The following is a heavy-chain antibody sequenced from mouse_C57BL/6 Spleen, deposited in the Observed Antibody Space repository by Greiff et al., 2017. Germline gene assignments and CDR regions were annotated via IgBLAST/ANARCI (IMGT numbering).Heavy chain of an antibody. CDR2: ISSGSSSI. J-gene: IGHJ4*01. Sequence: EVQRVESGGGLVKPGGSLKLSCAASGFTFSDYGMHWVRQAPEKGLEWVAYISSGSSSIYYADTVKGRFTISRDNAKNTLFLQMTSLRSEDTAMYYCAREGIYDGYYGYAMDYWGQGTSVTVSS. CDR1: GFTFSDYG. V-gene: IGHV5-17*01. D-gene: IGHD2-3*01. CDR3: AREGIYDGYYGYAMDY.